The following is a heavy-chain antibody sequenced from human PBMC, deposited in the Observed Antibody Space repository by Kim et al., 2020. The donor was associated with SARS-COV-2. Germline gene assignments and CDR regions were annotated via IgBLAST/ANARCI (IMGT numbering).Heavy chain of an antibody. CDR2: IYYSGST. J-gene: IGHJ4*02. CDR1: GGSISSSSYY. Sequence: SETLSLTCTVSGGSISSSSYYWGWIRQPPGKGLEWIGSIYYSGSTYYNPSLKSRVTISVDTSKNQFSLKLSSVTAADTAVYYCARLIAVAEAIDYWGQGT. V-gene: IGHV4-39*01. D-gene: IGHD6-19*01. CDR3: ARLIAVAEAIDY.